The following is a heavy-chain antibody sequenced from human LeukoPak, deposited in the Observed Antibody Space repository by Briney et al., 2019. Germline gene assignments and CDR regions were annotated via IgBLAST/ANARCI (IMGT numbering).Heavy chain of an antibody. Sequence: PGGSLRLSCAASGFTFSSYGMHWVRQAPGKGLEWVAVISYDGSNKYYADSVKGRFTISRDNSKNTLYLQMNSLRAEDTAAYYCAKDYCGGDCSTFDYWGQGTLVTVSS. V-gene: IGHV3-30*18. CDR1: GFTFSSYG. CDR3: AKDYCGGDCSTFDY. J-gene: IGHJ4*02. CDR2: ISYDGSNK. D-gene: IGHD2-21*02.